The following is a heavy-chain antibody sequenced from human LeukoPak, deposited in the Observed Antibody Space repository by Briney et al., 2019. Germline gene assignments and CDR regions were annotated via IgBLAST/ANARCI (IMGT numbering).Heavy chain of an antibody. CDR2: IKQDGSEK. J-gene: IGHJ4*02. CDR1: GFTFSSYW. V-gene: IGHV3-7*03. Sequence: PGGSLRLSCAASGFTFSSYWMSWVRQAPGKGLEWVANIKQDGSEKYYVDSVKGRFTISRDNAKNSLYLQMNSLRGEDTALYYCARGTYYYDSSGYKTIDYWGQGTLVTVSS. CDR3: ARGTYYYDSSGYKTIDY. D-gene: IGHD3-22*01.